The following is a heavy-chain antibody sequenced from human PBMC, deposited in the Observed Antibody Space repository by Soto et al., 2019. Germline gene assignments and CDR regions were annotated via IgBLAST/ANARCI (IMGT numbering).Heavy chain of an antibody. CDR1: GYTSTSYW. Sequence: GESLKISCKGFGYTSTSYWISWVRQMPGKGLEWMGRIDPSDSYTNYSPSFQDHVTISADNSIRTAYLQWSRLEASDTAIYYCARRNSGSWSFTWGQGTLVTVSS. V-gene: IGHV5-10-1*01. CDR2: IDPSDSYT. J-gene: IGHJ5*02. CDR3: ARRNSGSWSFT. D-gene: IGHD6-13*01.